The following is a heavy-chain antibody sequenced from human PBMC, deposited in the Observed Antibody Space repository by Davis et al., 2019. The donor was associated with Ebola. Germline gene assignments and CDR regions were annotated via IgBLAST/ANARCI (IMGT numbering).Heavy chain of an antibody. CDR1: GLTFSNCS. J-gene: IGHJ3*02. CDR2: ISTSSSPI. V-gene: IGHV3-48*02. Sequence: PGGSLRPSCVVSGLTFSNCSMNWVRQAPGKGLEWVSYISTSSSPIYYADSVKGRFTISRDNAKNSLYLQMNSLRDEDTAVYYCARDQGAIAARPSAFDMWGQGTMVTVSS. CDR3: ARDQGAIAARPSAFDM. D-gene: IGHD6-6*01.